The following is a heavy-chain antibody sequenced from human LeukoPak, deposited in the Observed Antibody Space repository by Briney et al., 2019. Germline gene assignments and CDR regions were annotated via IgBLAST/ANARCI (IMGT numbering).Heavy chain of an antibody. Sequence: SETLSLTCTVSGGSISNYYWSWIRQPAGKGPEWMGRFFSSGRTNYNPSLKRRVTISVDKSNNQFSLKLTSVTAADTAVYYSARLRQLDIDYWGQGTLVSVSS. J-gene: IGHJ4*02. CDR3: ARLRQLDIDY. CDR2: FFSSGRT. D-gene: IGHD6-6*01. CDR1: GGSISNYY. V-gene: IGHV4-4*07.